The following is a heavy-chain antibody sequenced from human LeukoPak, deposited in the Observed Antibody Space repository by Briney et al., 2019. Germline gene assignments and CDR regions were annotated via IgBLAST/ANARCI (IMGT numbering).Heavy chain of an antibody. CDR1: ADSISNYD. J-gene: IGHJ4*02. CDR3: ARGFGGYYSFDY. CDR2: IYYNGNT. Sequence: PSEILSLTCTVSADSISNYDWNWLRQPPWKGREWLEYIYYNGNTNYNPALKSRVTISVDTSKNQFSLKLTSVTAADTAVYYCARGFGGYYSFDYWGQGTLVTGSS. D-gene: IGHD3-3*01. V-gene: IGHV4-59*01.